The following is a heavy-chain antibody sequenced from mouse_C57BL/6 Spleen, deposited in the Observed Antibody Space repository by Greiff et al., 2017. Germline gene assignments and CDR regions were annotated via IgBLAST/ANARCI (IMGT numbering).Heavy chain of an antibody. CDR1: GFTFSDYG. J-gene: IGHJ4*01. Sequence: EVQLVESGGGLVKPGGSLKLSCAASGFTFSDYGMHWVRQAPEKGLEWVAYISSGSSTIYYADTVKGRFTISRDNAKNTLFLQMTSLRSEDTAMYYCARDDGYYLYAMDYWGQGTSVTVSS. CDR2: ISSGSSTI. D-gene: IGHD2-3*01. V-gene: IGHV5-17*01. CDR3: ARDDGYYLYAMDY.